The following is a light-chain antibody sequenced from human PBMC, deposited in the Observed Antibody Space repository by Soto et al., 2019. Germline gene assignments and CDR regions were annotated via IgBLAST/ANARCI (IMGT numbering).Light chain of an antibody. Sequence: QSVLAQPASVSGSPGQSITISCTGTSSDVGAYDFVSWYQQHPDKAPKLMIYEVSNRPSGVSDRFSGSMSGNTASLTISGLQAEDEADYYCCSYASSSTYVFGTGTKVTDL. CDR2: EVS. J-gene: IGLJ1*01. CDR1: SSDVGAYDF. CDR3: CSYASSSTYV. V-gene: IGLV2-14*03.